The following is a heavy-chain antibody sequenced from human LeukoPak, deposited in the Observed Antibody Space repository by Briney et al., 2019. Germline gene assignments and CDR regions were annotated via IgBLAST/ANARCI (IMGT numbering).Heavy chain of an antibody. CDR2: ISAYNGNT. CDR3: ARDRVTTHSYYYGMDV. D-gene: IGHD4-17*01. J-gene: IGHJ6*02. CDR1: GYTFTSYG. V-gene: IGHV1-18*01. Sequence: GASVKVSCKASGYTFTSYGISWVRQAPGQGLGWMGWISAYNGNTNYAQKLQGRVTMTTDTSTSTAYMELRSLRSDDTAVYYCARDRVTTHSYYYGMDVWGQGTTVTVSS.